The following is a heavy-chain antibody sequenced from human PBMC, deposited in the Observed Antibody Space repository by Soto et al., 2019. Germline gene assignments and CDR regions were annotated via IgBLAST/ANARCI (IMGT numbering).Heavy chain of an antibody. CDR1: GASFSSYY. V-gene: IGHV4-59*01. CDR3: ARVLRQLAYYYYYYYMDV. CDR2: IYYSGST. J-gene: IGHJ6*03. Sequence: PSETLSLTCTVSGASFSSYYWSWIRQPPGKGLEWIGYIYYSGSTNYNPSLRSRVTISVDTSKNQFSLKLSSVTAADTAVYYCARVLRQLAYYYYYYYMDVWGKGTTVTVSS. D-gene: IGHD6-13*01.